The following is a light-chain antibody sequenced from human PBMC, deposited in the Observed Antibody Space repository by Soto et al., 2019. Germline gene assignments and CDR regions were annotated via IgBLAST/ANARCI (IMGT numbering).Light chain of an antibody. V-gene: IGLV2-8*01. J-gene: IGLJ1*01. CDR3: TSYGGSNHYV. CDR2: EVN. CDR1: SSDVGGYNY. Sequence: QSVLTQPPSASGSPGQSVTISCTGSSSDVGGYNYVSWYQQHPGEAPKLVIYEVNKRPSGVPDRFSGSKSGNTASLTVSGLHPEDEADYFCTSYGGSNHYVFGTGTKVTVL.